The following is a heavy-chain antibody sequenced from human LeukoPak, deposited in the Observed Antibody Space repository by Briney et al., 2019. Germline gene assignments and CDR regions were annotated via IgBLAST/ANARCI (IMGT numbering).Heavy chain of an antibody. V-gene: IGHV4-4*07. D-gene: IGHD6-6*01. CDR1: GSSISNYY. J-gene: IGHJ4*02. Sequence: KPSETLSLTCTVSGSSISNYYWTWIRQPAGKGLEWIGRIYTSGGTNYNPSLKSRVTIFEDKSKNQFSLRLSSVTVADTAVYYCARHFAYSSSSYFDYWGQGNLVTVSS. CDR2: IYTSGGT. CDR3: ARHFAYSSSSYFDY.